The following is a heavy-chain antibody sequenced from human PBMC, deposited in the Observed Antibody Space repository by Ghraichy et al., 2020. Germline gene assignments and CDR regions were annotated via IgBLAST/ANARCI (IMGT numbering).Heavy chain of an antibody. V-gene: IGHV1-46*01. J-gene: IGHJ6*02. CDR2: INPSGGST. CDR3: ARNMDFWSGYLLKPTFYYYYYGMDV. Sequence: ASVKVSCKASGYTFTSYYMHWVRQAPGQGLEWMGIINPSGGSTSYAQKFQGRVTMTRDTSTSTVYMELSSLRSEDTAVYYCARNMDFWSGYLLKPTFYYYYYGMDVWGQGTTVTVSS. D-gene: IGHD3-3*01. CDR1: GYTFTSYY.